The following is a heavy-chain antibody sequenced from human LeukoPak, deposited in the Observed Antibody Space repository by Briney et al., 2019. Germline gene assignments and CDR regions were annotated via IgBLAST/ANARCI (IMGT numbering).Heavy chain of an antibody. CDR3: ARRGSSSSLDY. Sequence: SGPTLVNPSETLSLTCTVSGGSIRRYSWSWIRQPPGNGLEWIGYISYSGSTNYNPSLKSRVTISVDTSKNQFSLMLSSVTAADTAVYYCARRGSSSSLDYWGQGTLVTVSS. CDR2: ISYSGST. D-gene: IGHD6-6*01. V-gene: IGHV4-59*08. J-gene: IGHJ4*02. CDR1: GGSIRRYS.